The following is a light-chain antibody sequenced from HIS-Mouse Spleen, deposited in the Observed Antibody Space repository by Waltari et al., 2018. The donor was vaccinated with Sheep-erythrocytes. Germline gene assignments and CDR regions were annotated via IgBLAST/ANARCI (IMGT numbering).Light chain of an antibody. CDR2: EGS. CDR3: QAWDSSTVV. CDR1: SSDVGSYNL. Sequence: QSALTQPASVSGSPGQSITISCTGTSSDVGSYNLVSWYQQQPGKAPKLMIYEGSKRPSGIPERFSGSNSGNTATLTISGTQAMDEADYYCQAWDSSTVVFGGGTKLTVL. J-gene: IGLJ2*01. V-gene: IGLV2-14*02.